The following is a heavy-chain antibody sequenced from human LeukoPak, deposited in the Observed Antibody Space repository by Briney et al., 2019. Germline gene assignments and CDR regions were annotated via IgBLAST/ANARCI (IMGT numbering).Heavy chain of an antibody. CDR1: GGSISSSSYY. V-gene: IGHV4-39*07. CDR2: IYYSGST. D-gene: IGHD6-19*01. CDR3: ATDGGDSSGPNAFDI. J-gene: IGHJ3*02. Sequence: SETLSLTCTVSGGSISSSSYYWGWIRQPPGKGLEWIGSIYYSGSTYYNPSLKSRVTISVDTSKNQFSLKLSSVTAADTAVYYCATDGGDSSGPNAFDIWGQGTMVTVSS.